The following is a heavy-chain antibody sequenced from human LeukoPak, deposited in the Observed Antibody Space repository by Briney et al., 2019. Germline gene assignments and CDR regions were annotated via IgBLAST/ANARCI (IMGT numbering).Heavy chain of an antibody. Sequence: PGGSLRLSCAASGFIFTEYSIIWVRQAPGKGLEWVSLISDISDRSSTIHYADSVKGRFTISRDNAERSVYLQMNSLRADDTAVYYCARVRGPTLKTCYMDVWGTGTTVTVSS. CDR1: GFIFTEYS. CDR3: ARVRGPTLKTCYMDV. D-gene: IGHD3-10*01. CDR2: ISDRSSTI. J-gene: IGHJ6*03. V-gene: IGHV3-48*04.